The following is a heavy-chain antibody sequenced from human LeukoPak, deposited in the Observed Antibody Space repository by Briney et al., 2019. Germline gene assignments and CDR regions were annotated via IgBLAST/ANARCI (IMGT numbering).Heavy chain of an antibody. CDR2: IGGRGGST. J-gene: IGHJ5*02. V-gene: IGHV3-23*01. Sequence: GGSLRLSCAASGFRFSDYTMTWVRQAPGKGPEWVSAIGGRGGSTYYANSLGGRFTISRDNSKDMLYLQMNSLKVEDTATYYCGKEGGAWGQGTKVTVSS. CDR1: GFRFSDYT. D-gene: IGHD3-16*01. CDR3: GKEGGA.